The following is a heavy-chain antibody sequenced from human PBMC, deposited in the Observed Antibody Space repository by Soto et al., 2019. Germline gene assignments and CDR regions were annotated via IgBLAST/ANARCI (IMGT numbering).Heavy chain of an antibody. J-gene: IGHJ4*02. D-gene: IGHD2-21*02. CDR3: ARLAYCGGDCYSVPFDE. V-gene: IGHV5-51*01. CDR2: IYPGDSDT. CDR1: GYSFTSYW. Sequence: GESLKISCKGSGYSFTSYWIGWVRQMPGKGLEWMGIIYPGDSDTRYSPSFQGQVTISADKSISTAYLQWSSLKASDTAMYYCARLAYCGGDCYSVPFDEWGQGTLVTVSS.